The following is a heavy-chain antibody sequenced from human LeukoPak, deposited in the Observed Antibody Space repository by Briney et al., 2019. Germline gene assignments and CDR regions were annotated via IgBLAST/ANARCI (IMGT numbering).Heavy chain of an antibody. Sequence: GGSLRLSCAASGFTFSSYSMNWVRQAPGKGLEWVANMNPDGSEKYFLDSVKGRFTISRDNAKSSLYLQMNSLRGDDTAVYYCARDRALYDSRRGYYYTEDDYWGQGTLVTVSS. D-gene: IGHD3-22*01. V-gene: IGHV3-7*01. CDR1: GFTFSSYS. CDR3: ARDRALYDSRRGYYYTEDDY. J-gene: IGHJ4*02. CDR2: MNPDGSEK.